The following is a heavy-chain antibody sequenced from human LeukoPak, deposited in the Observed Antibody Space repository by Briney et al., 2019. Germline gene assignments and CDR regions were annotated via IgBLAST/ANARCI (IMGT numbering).Heavy chain of an antibody. Sequence: PGRSLRLSCAASGFTFSSYGMHWVRQAPGKGLEWVAVIWYDGSNKYYADSVKGRFTIPRDNSKNTLYLQMNSLRAEDTAVYYCARDGVGFDYWGQGTLVTVSS. CDR1: GFTFSSYG. J-gene: IGHJ4*02. CDR3: ARDGVGFDY. V-gene: IGHV3-33*01. CDR2: IWYDGSNK. D-gene: IGHD3-3*01.